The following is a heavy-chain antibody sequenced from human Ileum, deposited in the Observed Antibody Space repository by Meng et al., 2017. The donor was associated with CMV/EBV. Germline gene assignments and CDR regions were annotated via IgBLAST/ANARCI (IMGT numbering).Heavy chain of an antibody. CDR1: GYTFTSYG. V-gene: IGHV1-18*01. D-gene: IGHD2-21*02. J-gene: IGHJ4*02. CDR2: ISAYNGNT. Sequence: KAYGYTFTSYGITWVRQAPGQGLEWMGRISAYNGNTNYAQKLQGRVTMTTDTSTSTAYMELRSLTSDDTAVYYCARVRAYCGSDCHDYWGQGTLVTVSS. CDR3: ARVRAYCGSDCHDY.